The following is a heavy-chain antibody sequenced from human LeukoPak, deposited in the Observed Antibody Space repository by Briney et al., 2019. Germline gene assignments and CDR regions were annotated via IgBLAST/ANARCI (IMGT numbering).Heavy chain of an antibody. Sequence: GGSLRLSCAASGFTVSSNYMSWVRQAPGKGLEGVSVIYSGGSTYYADSVKGRFTISRDNCKNTLYLQMNSLRAEDTAVYYCARVLDGYNWEYYFDYWGQGTLVTVSS. J-gene: IGHJ4*02. V-gene: IGHV3-53*01. D-gene: IGHD5-24*01. CDR2: IYSGGST. CDR1: GFTVSSNY. CDR3: ARVLDGYNWEYYFDY.